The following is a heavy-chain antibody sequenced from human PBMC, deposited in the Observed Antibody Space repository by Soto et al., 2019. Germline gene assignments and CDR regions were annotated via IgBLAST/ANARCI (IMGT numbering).Heavy chain of an antibody. CDR2: IKQDGSEK. J-gene: IGHJ5*02. CDR3: ARDLGYCSSTSCYGSWFDP. V-gene: IGHV3-7*01. D-gene: IGHD2-2*01. CDR1: GFTFSSYW. Sequence: HPGGSLRLSCAASGFTFSSYWMSWVRQAPGKGLEWVANIKQDGSEKYYVDSVKGRFTISRDNAKNSLYLQMNSLRAEDTAVYYSARDLGYCSSTSCYGSWFDPWGQGTLVTVSS.